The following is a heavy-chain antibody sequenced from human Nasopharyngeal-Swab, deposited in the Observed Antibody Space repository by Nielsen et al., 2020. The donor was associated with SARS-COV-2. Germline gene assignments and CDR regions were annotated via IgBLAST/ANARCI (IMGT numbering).Heavy chain of an antibody. D-gene: IGHD2-15*01. Sequence: WVRQAPGKGLEWVPGVSGSGGTTKYADSVKGRFTISRDNSKNKLYLQMHSLRVEDTAVYYCAKDRYCSGGACYFSGFDYWGLGTLVTVSS. CDR2: VSGSGGTT. V-gene: IGHV3-23*01. J-gene: IGHJ4*02. CDR3: AKDRYCSGGACYFSGFDY.